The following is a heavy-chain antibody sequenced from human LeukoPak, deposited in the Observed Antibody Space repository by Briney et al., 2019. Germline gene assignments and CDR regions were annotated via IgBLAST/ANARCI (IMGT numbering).Heavy chain of an antibody. D-gene: IGHD3-16*02. Sequence: SETLSLTCTVSGGSVSSGSYYWSWIRQPPGKGLEWIGYIYYSGSTNYNPSLKSRVTISVDTSKNQFSLKLSSVTAADTAVYYCARESRRRFGSGGVIVNWGQGTLVTVSS. CDR2: IYYSGST. CDR3: ARESRRRFGSGGVIVN. CDR1: GGSVSSGSYY. V-gene: IGHV4-61*01. J-gene: IGHJ4*02.